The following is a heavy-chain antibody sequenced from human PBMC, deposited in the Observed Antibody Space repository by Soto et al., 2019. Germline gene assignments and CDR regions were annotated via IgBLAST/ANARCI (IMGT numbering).Heavy chain of an antibody. Sequence: GGSLRLSCAASGFTFSSYGMHWVRQAPGKGLEWVAVISYDGSNKYYADSVKGRFTISRDNSKNTLYQQMNSLRAEDTAVYYCAKDDGYSYGFFYYYYGMDVWGQGTTVTVSS. CDR2: ISYDGSNK. D-gene: IGHD5-18*01. J-gene: IGHJ6*02. CDR3: AKDDGYSYGFFYYYYGMDV. V-gene: IGHV3-30*18. CDR1: GFTFSSYG.